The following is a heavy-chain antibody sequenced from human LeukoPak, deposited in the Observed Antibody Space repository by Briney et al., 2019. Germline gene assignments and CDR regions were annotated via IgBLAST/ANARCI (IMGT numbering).Heavy chain of an antibody. CDR1: GFTFGTYW. V-gene: IGHV3-74*01. CDR2: INSDGGTT. J-gene: IGHJ4*02. CDR3: ARPAYCGGNCYYFPDY. Sequence: GGSLRLSCGASGFTFGTYWMHWVRQAPGKGLVWVSGINSDGGTTTYADSVKGRFTISRDNAKNTLYLQMNSLRAEDTAVYYCARPAYCGGNCYYFPDYWGQGTLVTVSS. D-gene: IGHD2-21*02.